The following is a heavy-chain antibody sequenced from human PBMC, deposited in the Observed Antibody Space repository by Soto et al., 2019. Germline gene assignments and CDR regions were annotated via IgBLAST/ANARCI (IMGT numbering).Heavy chain of an antibody. J-gene: IGHJ6*02. V-gene: IGHV1-69*01. CDR1: GGTFSSYA. CDR2: IIPIFGTA. CDR3: ARYYYYDSSGYYAEADYYYGMDV. D-gene: IGHD3-22*01. Sequence: QVQLVQSGAEVKKPGSSVKVSCKASGGTFSSYAISWVRQAPGQGLEWMGGIIPIFGTANYAQKFQGRVTIAADESTSTAYMELSSLRSEDTAVYSCARYYYYDSSGYYAEADYYYGMDVWGQGTTVTVSS.